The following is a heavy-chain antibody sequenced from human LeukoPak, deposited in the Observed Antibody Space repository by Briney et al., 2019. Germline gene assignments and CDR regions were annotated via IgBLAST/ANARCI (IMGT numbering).Heavy chain of an antibody. CDR3: ARVVSYYYYYMDV. Sequence: GGSLRLSCAASGFTFSSYGMSWVRQAPGKGLEWVSAISGSGGSTYYADSVKGRFTISRDNSKNTLYLQMNSLRAEDTAVYYCARVVSYYYYYMDVWGKGTTVTVSS. D-gene: IGHD5/OR15-5a*01. CDR1: GFTFSSYG. V-gene: IGHV3-23*01. J-gene: IGHJ6*03. CDR2: ISGSGGST.